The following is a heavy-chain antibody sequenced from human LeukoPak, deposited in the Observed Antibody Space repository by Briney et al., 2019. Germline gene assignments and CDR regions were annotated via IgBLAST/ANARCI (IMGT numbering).Heavy chain of an antibody. Sequence: ASVKVSCKASGGTFSSYAISWVQQAPGQGLEWMGGIIPIFGTANYAQKFQGRVTITTDESTSTAYMELSSLRSEDTAVYYCASGGSGSDPDAFDIWDQGTMVTVSS. V-gene: IGHV1-69*05. D-gene: IGHD1-26*01. CDR1: GGTFSSYA. CDR3: ASGGSGSDPDAFDI. CDR2: IIPIFGTA. J-gene: IGHJ3*02.